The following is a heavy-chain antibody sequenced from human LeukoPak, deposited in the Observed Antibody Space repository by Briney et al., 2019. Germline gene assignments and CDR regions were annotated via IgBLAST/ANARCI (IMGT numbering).Heavy chain of an antibody. V-gene: IGHV3-23*01. J-gene: IGHJ4*02. CDR1: EFTFSNYG. Sequence: GGSLRLSCITSEFTFSNYGMSWVRQVPGKGLEWAAAISASGANTYYAESVKGRFTISRDNRKNILYLQMNSLRAEDTALYYCVRGTAYGSGTYYFDYWGQGTLVTVSS. D-gene: IGHD3-10*01. CDR2: ISASGANT. CDR3: VRGTAYGSGTYYFDY.